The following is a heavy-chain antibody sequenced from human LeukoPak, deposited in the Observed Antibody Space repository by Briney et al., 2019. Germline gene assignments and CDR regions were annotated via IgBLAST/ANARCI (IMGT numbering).Heavy chain of an antibody. J-gene: IGHJ4*02. V-gene: IGHV1-24*01. Sequence: GASVKVSCKVSGYTLTELSMHWVRQAPGKGLEWMGGFDPEDGETTYAQKFQGRVTMTEDTSTDTAYMELSSLRSEDTAVYYCATDTPLNDDSSGWYDLWYWGQGTLVTVSS. CDR3: ATDTPLNDDSSGWYDLWY. CDR2: FDPEDGET. D-gene: IGHD6-19*01. CDR1: GYTLTELS.